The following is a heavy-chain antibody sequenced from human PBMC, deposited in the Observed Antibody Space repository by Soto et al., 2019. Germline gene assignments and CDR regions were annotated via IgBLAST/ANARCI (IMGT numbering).Heavy chain of an antibody. V-gene: IGHV3-30*18. J-gene: IGHJ4*02. CDR3: AKDAHHYDFWSGYPLDSFDY. CDR1: GFTFSSYG. CDR2: ISYDGSNK. D-gene: IGHD3-3*01. Sequence: GGSLRLSCAASGFTFSSYGMHWVRQAPGKGLEWVAVISYDGSNKYYADSVKGRFTISRDNSKNTLYLQMNSLGAEDTAVYYCAKDAHHYDFWSGYPLDSFDYWGQGTLVTVSS.